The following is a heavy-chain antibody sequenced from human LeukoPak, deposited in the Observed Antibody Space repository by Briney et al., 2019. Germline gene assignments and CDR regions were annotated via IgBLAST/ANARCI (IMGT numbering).Heavy chain of an antibody. D-gene: IGHD2-8*02. CDR2: MGSSGSHI. CDR3: ARTGGYRSVHNCRGMGNRFDS. Sequence: GGSLRLSCAASGFNFGIYSMSWVRQAPGKGLQWVASMGSSGSHIYYADSVKGRFTISRDNAKNSLYLQLNSLGAEDTAVYFCARTGGYRSVHNCRGMGNRFDSWGHGALVTVSS. CDR1: GFNFGIYS. V-gene: IGHV3-21*01. J-gene: IGHJ5*01.